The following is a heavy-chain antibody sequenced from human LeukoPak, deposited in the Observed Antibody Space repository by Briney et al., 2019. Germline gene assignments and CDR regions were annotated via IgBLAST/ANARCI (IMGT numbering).Heavy chain of an antibody. V-gene: IGHV4-30-4*01. J-gene: IGHJ4*02. Sequence: SQTLSLTCTVSGGSISISDYSWSWMRQPQGQGLEWVGFIYYTGTSYNSPPLTSGATLSLDTPKNQCSLKMSSVTAADTGVYYCARQFYAAPPGLDNWGQRILVTVSS. D-gene: IGHD5/OR15-5a*01. CDR1: GGSISISDYS. CDR2: IYYTGTS. CDR3: ARQFYAAPPGLDN.